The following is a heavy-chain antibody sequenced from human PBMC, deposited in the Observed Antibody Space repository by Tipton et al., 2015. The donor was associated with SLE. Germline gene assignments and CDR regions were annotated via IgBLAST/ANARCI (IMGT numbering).Heavy chain of an antibody. Sequence: TLSLTCAVYGGSFSGYYWSWIRQPPGKGLEWIGYIYYSGSTNYNPSLKSRVTISVDTSKNQFSLKLSSVTAADTAVYYCAREGPWSDAFDIWGQGTMVTVSS. V-gene: IGHV4-59*01. CDR3: AREGPWSDAFDI. CDR2: IYYSGST. J-gene: IGHJ3*02. CDR1: GGSFSGYY. D-gene: IGHD4/OR15-4a*01.